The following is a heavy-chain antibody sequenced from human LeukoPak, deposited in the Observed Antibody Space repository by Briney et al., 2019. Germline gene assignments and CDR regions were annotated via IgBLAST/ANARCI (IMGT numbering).Heavy chain of an antibody. D-gene: IGHD4-17*01. CDR2: IFYSGST. V-gene: IGHV4-39*01. Sequence: SETLSLTCTVSGGSISSSYYYWGWIRQPPGKGLEWIGSIFYSGSTYYDPSLKSRVTISLDTSKNQFSLRLSSVTAADTAVYYCARHSAVTTFIFDYWGQGTLVTVSS. CDR3: ARHSAVTTFIFDY. CDR1: GGSISSSYYY. J-gene: IGHJ4*02.